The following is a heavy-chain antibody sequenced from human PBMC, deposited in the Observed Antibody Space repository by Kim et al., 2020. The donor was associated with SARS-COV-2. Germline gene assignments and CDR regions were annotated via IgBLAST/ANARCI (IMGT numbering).Heavy chain of an antibody. Sequence: DSVKGRFTISRDNAKNSLYLRMNSLRAEDTAVYYCARDFADTAMVTVDYWGQGTLVTVSS. CDR3: ARDFADTAMVTVDY. V-gene: IGHV3-21*01. J-gene: IGHJ4*02. D-gene: IGHD5-18*01.